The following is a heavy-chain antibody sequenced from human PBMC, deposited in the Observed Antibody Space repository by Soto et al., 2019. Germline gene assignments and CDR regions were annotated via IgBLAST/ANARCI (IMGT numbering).Heavy chain of an antibody. CDR3: ARVSMGSSSEDFQH. J-gene: IGHJ1*01. D-gene: IGHD6-6*01. Sequence: QVQLVQSGAEVKKPGASVKVSCKASGYSFTSYDINWVRQATGQGLEWMGWMNPNSGNTGYAQKFQGSVTMTRNTSISTAYMELSSLRSEDTAVYYCARVSMGSSSEDFQHWGQGTLVTVSS. V-gene: IGHV1-8*01. CDR1: GYSFTSYD. CDR2: MNPNSGNT.